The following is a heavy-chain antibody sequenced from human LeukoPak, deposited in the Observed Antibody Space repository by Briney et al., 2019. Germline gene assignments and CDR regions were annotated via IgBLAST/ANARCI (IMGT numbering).Heavy chain of an antibody. V-gene: IGHV4-39*01. J-gene: IGHJ4*02. CDR3: AGYCSSTSCHPGFDY. Sequence: WETLSLTCTVSGGSISSSSYYWGWIRQPPGKGLEWIGSIYYSGSTYYNPSLKSRVTISVDTSKNQFSLKLSSVTAADAAVYYCAGYCSSTSCHPGFDYWGQGTLVTVSS. D-gene: IGHD2-2*01. CDR2: IYYSGST. CDR1: GGSISSSSYY.